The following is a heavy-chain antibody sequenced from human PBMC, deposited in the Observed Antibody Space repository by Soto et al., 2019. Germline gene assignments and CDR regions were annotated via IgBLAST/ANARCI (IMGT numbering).Heavy chain of an antibody. CDR3: AGGSGSYYKAPDY. CDR1: GFTFSTYG. D-gene: IGHD3-10*01. Sequence: ESGGGVVQPGRSLRLSCAASGFTFSTYGMHWVRQAPGKGLEWVAVISYDGSNEYYADSVKGRFTISRDNSKNTLYLQMNSLRAEDTAVYYCAGGSGSYYKAPDYWGQGTLVTVSS. J-gene: IGHJ4*02. CDR2: ISYDGSNE. V-gene: IGHV3-30*03.